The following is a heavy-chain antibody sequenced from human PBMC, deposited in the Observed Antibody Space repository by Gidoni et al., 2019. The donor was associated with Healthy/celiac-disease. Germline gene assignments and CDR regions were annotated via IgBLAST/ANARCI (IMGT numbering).Heavy chain of an antibody. CDR1: GFTFSSYA. D-gene: IGHD5-18*01. CDR2: ISYDGSNK. V-gene: IGHV3-30-3*01. CDR3: ARDRGYSYGRYYYYYYGMDV. J-gene: IGHJ6*02. Sequence: QVQLVESGGGVVQPGRSLRLSCAASGFTFSSYALHWVRQAPGKRLVWVAVISYDGSNKYYAASVKGRFTISRDNSKNTLYLQMNSLRAEDTAVYYCARDRGYSYGRYYYYYYGMDVWGQGTTVTVSS.